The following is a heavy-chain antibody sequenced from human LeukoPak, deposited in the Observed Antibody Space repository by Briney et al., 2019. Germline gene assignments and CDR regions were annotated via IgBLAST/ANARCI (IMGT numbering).Heavy chain of an antibody. J-gene: IGHJ3*02. CDR1: GGSISSYY. V-gene: IGHV4-59*01. CDR2: IYYSGST. CDR3: ATWSYYLRRDAFDI. D-gene: IGHD3-10*01. Sequence: SETLSLTCTVSGGSISSYYWSWIRQPPGKGLEWIGYIYYSGSTNYNPSLKSRVTISVDTSKNQFSPKLSSVTAADTAVYYCATWSYYLRRDAFDIWGQGTMVTVSS.